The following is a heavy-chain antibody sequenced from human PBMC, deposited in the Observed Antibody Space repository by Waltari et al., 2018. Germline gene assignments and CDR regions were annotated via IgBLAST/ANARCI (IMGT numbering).Heavy chain of an antibody. Sequence: QVQLQQWGAGLLKPSETLSLTCAVYGGSFSGSYWSWIRQPPGKGLEWIGEINHSGRTNYNPSLKSRVTISVDTSKNQFSLKLSSVTAADTAVYYCARGRRLRYYYYYGMDVWGQGTTVTVSS. D-gene: IGHD5-12*01. CDR2: INHSGRT. V-gene: IGHV4-34*01. CDR1: GGSFSGSY. CDR3: ARGRRLRYYYYYGMDV. J-gene: IGHJ6*02.